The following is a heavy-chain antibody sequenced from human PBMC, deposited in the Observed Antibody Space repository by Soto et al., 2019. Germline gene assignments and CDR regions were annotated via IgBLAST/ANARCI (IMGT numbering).Heavy chain of an antibody. D-gene: IGHD4-4*01. J-gene: IGHJ6*02. CDR1: GGSISSSNW. Sequence: PSETLSLTCAVSGGSISSSNWWSWVRQPPGKGLEWIGEIYHSGSTNYNPSLKSRVTISVDKSKNQFSLKLSSVTAADTAVYFCARTYCTTTACQAHGIDVWGQGTTVTVS. CDR2: IYHSGST. V-gene: IGHV4-4*02. CDR3: ARTYCTTTACQAHGIDV.